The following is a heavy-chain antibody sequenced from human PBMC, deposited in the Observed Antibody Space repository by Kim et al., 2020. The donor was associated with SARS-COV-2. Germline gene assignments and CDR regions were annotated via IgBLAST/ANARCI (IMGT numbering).Heavy chain of an antibody. CDR3: ARDLVHTGYDY. J-gene: IGHJ4*02. D-gene: IGHD5-12*01. V-gene: IGHV1-3*01. CDR2: NI. Sequence: NINYSQRFPDRVTLTWDTSANTAYMELSSLGSEDTAVYYCARDLVHTGYDYWGQGTLVAVSS.